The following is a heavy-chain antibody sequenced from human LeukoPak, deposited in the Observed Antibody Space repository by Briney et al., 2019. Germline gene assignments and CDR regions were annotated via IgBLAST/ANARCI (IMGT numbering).Heavy chain of an antibody. D-gene: IGHD1-26*01. CDR1: GFTFSSYA. CDR2: ISGRGGGT. V-gene: IGHV3-23*01. J-gene: IGHJ4*02. Sequence: PGGSLRLSCAASGFTFSSYAMSWVRQAPGKGLEWVSAISGRGGGTFYADSVKGRFTISRDNSRNTLYLQMNSLRAEDTAVYYCAREFGSYYFDYWGQGTLVTVSS. CDR3: AREFGSYYFDY.